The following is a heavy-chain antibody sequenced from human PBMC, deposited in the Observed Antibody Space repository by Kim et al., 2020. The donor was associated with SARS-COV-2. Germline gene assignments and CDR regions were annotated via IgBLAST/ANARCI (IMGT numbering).Heavy chain of an antibody. CDR3: ARHHDYYYYGMDV. J-gene: IGHJ6*02. CDR1: GGSISSYS. Sequence: SETLSLTCTASGGSISSYSWSWIRQPPGKGLEWIGYIYYSGSTNYNPSLKSRVTISVDTSKNQFSLKLSSVTAADTAVYYCARHHDYYYYGMDVWGQGTTVTVSS. CDR2: IYYSGST. V-gene: IGHV4-59*13.